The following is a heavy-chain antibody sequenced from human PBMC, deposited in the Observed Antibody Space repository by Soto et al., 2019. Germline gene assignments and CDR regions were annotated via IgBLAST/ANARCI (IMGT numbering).Heavy chain of an antibody. CDR1: GFTFSNYG. V-gene: IGHV3-30*03. D-gene: IGHD6-19*01. CDR2: TSSDGSTK. Sequence: QVQLVASGGGVVQPGTSLRLSCAASGFTFSNYGMHWVRQAPGKGLEWVAVTSSDGSTKYYADSVKGRFTISRDNSKNTLYLQMNSLTVEDTAVYYCASPYNAIPVTGTSYWGQGTLVTVSS. J-gene: IGHJ4*02. CDR3: ASPYNAIPVTGTSY.